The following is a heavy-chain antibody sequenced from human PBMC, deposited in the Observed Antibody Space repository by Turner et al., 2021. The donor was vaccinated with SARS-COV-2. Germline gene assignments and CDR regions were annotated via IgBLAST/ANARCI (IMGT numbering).Heavy chain of an antibody. J-gene: IGHJ2*01. CDR2: ISYDGSNK. Sequence: QVQLVASGGGVVQPGRSLRLSCAASAFTFSSYVMHWVRQAPGKGLEWVAVISYDGSNKYYADSVKGRFTISRDNSKNTLYLQMNSLRAEDTAVYYCARDTGDFDLWGRGTLVTVSS. CDR3: ARDTGDFDL. V-gene: IGHV3-30-3*01. CDR1: AFTFSSYV. D-gene: IGHD3-10*01.